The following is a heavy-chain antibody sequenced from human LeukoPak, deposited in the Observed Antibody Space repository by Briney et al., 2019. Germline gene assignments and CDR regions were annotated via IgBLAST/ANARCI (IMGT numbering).Heavy chain of an antibody. CDR1: GGSISSYY. Sequence: NPSETLSLTCTVSGGSISSYYWSWIRQPAGKGLEWIGHIYISGSTNYNPSLKSRVTMSVDTSKNQFSLKLSSVTAADTAVYYCAREGLGSYYYYGMDVWGQGTTVTVSS. V-gene: IGHV4-4*07. J-gene: IGHJ6*02. CDR2: IYISGST. CDR3: AREGLGSYYYYGMDV. D-gene: IGHD7-27*01.